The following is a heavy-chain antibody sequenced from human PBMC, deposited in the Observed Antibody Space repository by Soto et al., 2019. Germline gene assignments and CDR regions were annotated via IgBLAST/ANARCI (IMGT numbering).Heavy chain of an antibody. CDR3: ARDSSFVPGIVAAGNDY. CDR2: ISSSSSYI. V-gene: IGHV3-21*01. CDR1: GFTFSSYS. J-gene: IGHJ4*02. Sequence: PGGSLRLSCAASGFTFSSYSMNWVRQAPGKGLEWVSSISSSSSYIYYADSVKGRFTISRDNAKNSLYLQMNSLRAEDTAVYYCARDSSFVPGIVAAGNDYWGQGTLVTVSS. D-gene: IGHD6-13*01.